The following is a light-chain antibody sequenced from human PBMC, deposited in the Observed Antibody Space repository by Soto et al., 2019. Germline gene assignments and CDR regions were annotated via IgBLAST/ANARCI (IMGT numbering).Light chain of an antibody. V-gene: IGKV3-11*01. CDR1: QSVSRH. J-gene: IGKJ4*01. CDR2: DAS. CDR3: QQRDNWPPVT. Sequence: EIVLTQSPATLSLSPGERATLSCRASQSVSRHLAWYQQKPGQAPRLLIYDASNRATGIPARFSGSGSGTDFTLTISSLEPEDFAVYYCQQRDNWPPVTFGGGTKVDIK.